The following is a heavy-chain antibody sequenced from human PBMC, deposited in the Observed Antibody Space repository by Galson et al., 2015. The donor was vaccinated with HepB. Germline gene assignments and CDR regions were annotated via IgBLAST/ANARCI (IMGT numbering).Heavy chain of an antibody. CDR2: INTNGGNT. J-gene: IGHJ4*01. D-gene: IGHD5-18*01. V-gene: IGHV3-23*05. Sequence: SLRLSCAASGFTFNDYGMHWVRQAPGKGLEWVSGINTNGGNTHYADSVQGRFTISRDNSKNTLYLQMNGLRAEDTAVYYCAIQLWESPYWGQGTLVTVSS. CDR1: GFTFNDYG. CDR3: AIQLWESPY.